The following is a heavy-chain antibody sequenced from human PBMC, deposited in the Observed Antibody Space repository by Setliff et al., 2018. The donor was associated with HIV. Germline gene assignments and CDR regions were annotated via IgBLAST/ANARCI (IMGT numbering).Heavy chain of an antibody. CDR3: ARLEYYYYMDV. Sequence: PSETLSLTCTVSGGSISSSSYYWAWIRQPPGKGLEYIGIVYFSGRAYYNPSLKSRVTISLDTSKNQFSLKLSSVTAADTAVYYCARLEYYYYMDVWGKGTTVTVSS. V-gene: IGHV4-39*01. CDR1: GGSISSSSYY. J-gene: IGHJ6*03. CDR2: VYFSGRA.